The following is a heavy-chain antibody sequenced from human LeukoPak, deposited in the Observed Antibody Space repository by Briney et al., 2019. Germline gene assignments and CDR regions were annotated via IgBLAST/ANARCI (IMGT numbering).Heavy chain of an antibody. CDR2: INPNSGGT. J-gene: IGHJ4*02. CDR3: ARGGWSGYNYGSLPEYYFDY. D-gene: IGHD5-18*01. V-gene: IGHV1-2*02. CDR1: GYTFTGYY. Sequence: ASVKVSCKASGYTFTGYYMHWVRQAPGQGLEWMGWINPNSGGTNYAQKFQGRVTMTRDTSISTAYMELSSLRSDDTAVYFCARGGWSGYNYGSLPEYYFDYWGQGTLVTVSS.